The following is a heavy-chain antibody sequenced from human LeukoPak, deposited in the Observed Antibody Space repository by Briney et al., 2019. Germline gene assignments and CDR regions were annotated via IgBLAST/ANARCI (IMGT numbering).Heavy chain of an antibody. CDR2: ISSSGSTI. V-gene: IGHV3-11*01. D-gene: IGHD6-6*01. J-gene: IGHJ4*02. CDR3: ARALRRGYSSSSESDY. Sequence: GGSLRLSCAASGFTFSDYYMSWLRQAPGKGLEWVSYISSSGSTIYYADSVKGRFTISRDNAKNSLYLQMNSLRAEDTAVYYCARALRRGYSSSSESDYWGQGTLVTVSS. CDR1: GFTFSDYY.